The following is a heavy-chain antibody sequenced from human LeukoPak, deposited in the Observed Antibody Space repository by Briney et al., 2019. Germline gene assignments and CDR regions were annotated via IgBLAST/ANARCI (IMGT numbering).Heavy chain of an antibody. V-gene: IGHV4-59*01. CDR3: ARGGPGDFDY. CDR1: GSSISSYY. CDR2: IYYSGST. Sequence: SETLSLTCTVSGSSISSYYWSWIRQPPGKGLEWIGYIYYSGSTNYNPSLKSRVTISVDTSKNQFSLKLSSVTAADTAVYYCARGGPGDFDYWGQGTLVTVSS. J-gene: IGHJ4*02. D-gene: IGHD1-14*01.